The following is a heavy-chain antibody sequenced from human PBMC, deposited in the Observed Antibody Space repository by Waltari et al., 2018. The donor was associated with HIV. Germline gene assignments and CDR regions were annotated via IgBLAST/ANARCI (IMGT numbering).Heavy chain of an antibody. D-gene: IGHD1-26*01. V-gene: IGHV1-18*01. CDR3: ARGGGVVVGAMFDY. CDR2: DSAYNGNR. Sequence: VKVSCKASGYTFSSYAINWVRQAPGQGLEWMGWDSAYNGNRNYAQKFQGRVTMTTDKSTSTAYMELRSLRSDDTAVYYCARGGGVVVGAMFDYWGQGTLVTVSS. J-gene: IGHJ4*02. CDR1: GYTFSSYA.